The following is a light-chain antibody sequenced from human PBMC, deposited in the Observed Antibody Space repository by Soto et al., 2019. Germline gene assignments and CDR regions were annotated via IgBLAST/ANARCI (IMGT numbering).Light chain of an antibody. Sequence: QSVLTQPPFASGSPGQSVTISCTGTSSDVGYYNYVSWYQQHPGRAPTLMIYEVSERPSGVPARFSGSKSGNTASLTVSGLQAEDDADYYCSSVAGGQFVFGTGTKLTVL. V-gene: IGLV2-8*01. CDR3: SSVAGGQFV. J-gene: IGLJ1*01. CDR1: SSDVGYYNY. CDR2: EVS.